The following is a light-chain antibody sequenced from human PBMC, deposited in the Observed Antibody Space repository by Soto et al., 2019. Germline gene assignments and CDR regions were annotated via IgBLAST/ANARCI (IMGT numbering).Light chain of an antibody. CDR1: QSVSSN. CDR2: DAS. J-gene: IGKJ2*01. V-gene: IGKV3-15*01. CDR3: QQYNNWTPRYT. Sequence: EIVMTQSPATLSVSPGERATLSCKASQSVSSNLAWYQHKPGQAPRLLIYDASTRATGIPARFSGSGSGSDFALTSSSLQSEDFAVYCCQQYNNWTPRYTFGQGTKLEIK.